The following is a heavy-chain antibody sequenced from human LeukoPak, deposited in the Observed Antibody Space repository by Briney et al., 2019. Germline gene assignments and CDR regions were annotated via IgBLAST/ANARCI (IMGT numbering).Heavy chain of an antibody. CDR2: IYPGDSDT. V-gene: IGHV5-51*01. Sequence: GESLKISCKGSGYTYTSYWIGWVRQMPGKGLEWMGVIYPGDSDTRYSPSFQGQVTISADKSISTAYLQWNSLKASDTAMYYCARLRPQDAFDIWGQGTMVSVSS. CDR1: GYTYTSYW. J-gene: IGHJ3*02. CDR3: ARLRPQDAFDI.